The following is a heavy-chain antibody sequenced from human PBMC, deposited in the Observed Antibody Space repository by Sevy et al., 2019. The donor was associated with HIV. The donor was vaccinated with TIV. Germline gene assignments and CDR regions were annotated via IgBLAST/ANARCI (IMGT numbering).Heavy chain of an antibody. V-gene: IGHV3-7*03. CDR1: GFIFNDYW. CDR2: INEHGSTN. Sequence: GGSLRLSCAASGFIFNDYWMHWVRQAPGKGLEWVANINEHGSTNYYLDSVKGRFTISRDNAKNTLYLQMNSLRAEDTAIYYCAKDVPDQSWYDDFWSGSPCFDYWGRGTLVTVSS. CDR3: AKDVPDQSWYDDFWSGSPCFDY. J-gene: IGHJ4*02. D-gene: IGHD3-3*01.